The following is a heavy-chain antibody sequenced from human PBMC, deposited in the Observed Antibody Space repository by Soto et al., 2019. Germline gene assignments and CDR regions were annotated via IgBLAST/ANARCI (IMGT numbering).Heavy chain of an antibody. V-gene: IGHV3-30*03. Sequence: GGSLRLSCAASGFTFSSYGMHWVRQAPGKGLEWVAVISYDGSNKYYADSVKGRFTISRDNSKNTLYLQMNSLRAEDTAVYYCATSVPAIDPWGQGTLVTVSS. D-gene: IGHD2-2*01. CDR3: ATSVPAIDP. CDR1: GFTFSSYG. J-gene: IGHJ5*02. CDR2: ISYDGSNK.